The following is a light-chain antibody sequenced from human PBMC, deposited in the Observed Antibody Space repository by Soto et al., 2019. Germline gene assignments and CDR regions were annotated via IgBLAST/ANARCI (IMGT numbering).Light chain of an antibody. Sequence: QSALTQPRSVSGSPGQSVTLSCPGTSSDVGGYNYVSWYQQHPGKAPKLMIYDVSKRPSGVPDRFSGSKSGNTASLTIAGLQAEDEADYYCCSYAGSWVFGGGTKLTVL. CDR1: SSDVGGYNY. V-gene: IGLV2-11*01. J-gene: IGLJ2*01. CDR3: CSYAGSWV. CDR2: DVS.